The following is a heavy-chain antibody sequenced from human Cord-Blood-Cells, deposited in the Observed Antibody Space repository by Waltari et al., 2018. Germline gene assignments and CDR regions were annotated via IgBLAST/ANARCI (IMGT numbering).Heavy chain of an antibody. CDR2: IYYSGST. D-gene: IGHD3-9*01. J-gene: IGHJ2*01. Sequence: QVQLQESGPGLVKPSETLSLTCTVSGGSISSYYWSWIRPPPGKGLEWIGYIYYSGSTNYNPSLKSRVTISVDPSKNQFSLKLSSVTAADTAVYYCARGGFDWLFQGLDFDLWGRGTLVTVSS. CDR3: ARGGFDWLFQGLDFDL. V-gene: IGHV4-59*01. CDR1: GGSISSYY.